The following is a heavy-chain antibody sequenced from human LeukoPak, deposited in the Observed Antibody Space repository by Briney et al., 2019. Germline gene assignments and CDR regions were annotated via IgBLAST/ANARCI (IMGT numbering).Heavy chain of an antibody. Sequence: GRSLRLSCAASGFTYDDYAMHWVRQAPGKGLEWVSGISWNSGSIGYADSVKGRFTISRDNAKNSLYLQMNSLRAEDTALYYCAKEGLRGVHFDYWGQGTLVTVSS. V-gene: IGHV3-9*01. J-gene: IGHJ4*02. CDR1: GFTYDDYA. CDR2: ISWNSGSI. D-gene: IGHD5-12*01. CDR3: AKEGLRGVHFDY.